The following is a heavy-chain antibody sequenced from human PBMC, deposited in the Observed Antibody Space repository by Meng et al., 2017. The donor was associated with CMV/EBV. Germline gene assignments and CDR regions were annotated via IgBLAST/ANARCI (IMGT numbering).Heavy chain of an antibody. V-gene: IGHV4-30-4*08. CDR1: GGSISSGDYY. Sequence: HLPELGPGLVKPSQTLSPTCPVSGGSISSGDYYWSWIRQPPGKGLEWIGYIYYSGSTYYNPSLKSRVTISVDTSKNQFSLKLSSVTAADTAVYYCARAQYSSSCDYWGQGTLVTVSS. J-gene: IGHJ4*02. D-gene: IGHD6-13*01. CDR2: IYYSGST. CDR3: ARAQYSSSCDY.